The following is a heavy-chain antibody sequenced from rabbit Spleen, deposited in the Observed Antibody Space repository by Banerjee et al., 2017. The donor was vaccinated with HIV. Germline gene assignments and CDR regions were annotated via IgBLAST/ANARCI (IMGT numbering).Heavy chain of an antibody. CDR3: ARDLAGVIGWNFNL. D-gene: IGHD4-1*01. J-gene: IGHJ4*01. CDR2: IYAGSSGNT. V-gene: IGHV1S40*01. CDR1: GFSFNSGYD. Sequence: QSLEESGGGLVKPGASLTLTCKASGFSFNSGYDMCWGCQAPGKGLEWIACIYAGSSGNTYSAIWAKGRFTISKTSSTTVTLQLNSLTAADTATYFCARDLAGVIGWNFNLWGQGTLVTVS.